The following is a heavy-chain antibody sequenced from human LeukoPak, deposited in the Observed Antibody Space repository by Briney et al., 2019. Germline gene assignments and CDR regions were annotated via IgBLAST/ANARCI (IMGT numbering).Heavy chain of an antibody. CDR1: GFTFSNYW. Sequence: QSGGSLRLSCAAAGFTFSNYWMHWVRQAPGKGLVWVSRIKSDGRTHYADSVKGRFTISRDNAKNTVSLQMNSLRAEDTGVYYCARAPSEIGGYYPEYFRHWGQGTLVTVSS. CDR3: ARAPSEIGGYYPEYFRH. V-gene: IGHV3-74*01. J-gene: IGHJ1*01. D-gene: IGHD3-22*01. CDR2: IKSDGRT.